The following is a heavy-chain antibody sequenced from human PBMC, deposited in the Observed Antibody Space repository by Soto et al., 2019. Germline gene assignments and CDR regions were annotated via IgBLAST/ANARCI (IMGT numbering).Heavy chain of an antibody. Sequence: ASVKVSCKDSGGLFSSFAISWVRQAPGQGLEWLGGIIPVFGTPTYAEKFQGRLTITADESTNTAYMELSSLRSGDTAVYFCARSLGRHPSETPRGHSFGAGSLFPFDHWGQGTLVTVSS. V-gene: IGHV1-69*13. D-gene: IGHD2-15*01. CDR2: IIPVFGTP. CDR3: ARSLGRHPSETPRGHSFGAGSLFPFDH. J-gene: IGHJ4*02. CDR1: GGLFSSFA.